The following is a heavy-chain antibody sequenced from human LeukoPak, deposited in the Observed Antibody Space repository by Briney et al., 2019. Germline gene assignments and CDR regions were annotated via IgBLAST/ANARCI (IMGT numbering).Heavy chain of an antibody. CDR2: IKSKTDGGTT. CDR3: TTALAAAGIHRY. V-gene: IGHV3-15*01. D-gene: IGHD6-13*01. Sequence: MSGGSLRLSCAASGFTFSNAWMSWVRQAPGKGLEWVGRIKSKTDGGTTDYAAPVKGRFTISRDDSKNTLYLQMNSLKTEDTAVYYCTTALAAAGIHRYWGQGTLVTVSS. CDR1: GFTFSNAW. J-gene: IGHJ4*02.